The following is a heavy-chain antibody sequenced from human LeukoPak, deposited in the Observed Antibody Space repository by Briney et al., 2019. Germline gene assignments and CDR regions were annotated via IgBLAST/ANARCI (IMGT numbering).Heavy chain of an antibody. Sequence: PSETLSLTCTVSGGSISSGDYYWSWIRQPPGKGLEWIGYIYYSGSTYYNPSLKSRVTISVDTSKNQFSLKLSSVTAADTAVYYCARDLSGRGWFDPWGQGTLVTVSS. CDR3: ARDLSGRGWFDP. CDR1: GGSISSGDYY. J-gene: IGHJ5*02. V-gene: IGHV4-30-4*01. D-gene: IGHD3-10*01. CDR2: IYYSGST.